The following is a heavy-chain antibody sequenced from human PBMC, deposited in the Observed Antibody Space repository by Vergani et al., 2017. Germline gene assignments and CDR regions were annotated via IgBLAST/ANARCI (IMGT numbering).Heavy chain of an antibody. V-gene: IGHV3-11*01. CDR1: GFTFSDYY. CDR2: ISSSGSTI. J-gene: IGHJ4*02. Sequence: QVQLVESGGGLVKPGGSLRLSCAASGFTFSDYYMSWIRQAPGKGLEWVSYISSSGSTIYYADSVKGRFTISRDNAKNSLYLQMNSLRADDTAVYYCAREGKDDYDILTGYYYHFDYWGQGTLVTVSS. D-gene: IGHD3-9*01. CDR3: AREGKDDYDILTGYYYHFDY.